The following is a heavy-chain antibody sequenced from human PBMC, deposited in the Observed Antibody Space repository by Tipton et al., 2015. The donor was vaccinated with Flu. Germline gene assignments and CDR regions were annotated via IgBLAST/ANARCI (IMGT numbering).Heavy chain of an antibody. D-gene: IGHD3-22*01. CDR2: IYYSGST. J-gene: IGHJ6*02. Sequence: TLSLTCTVSGGSISSSSYYWGWIRQPPGKGLEWIGSIYYSGSTYYNPSLKSRVTISVDTSKSQFSLKLSSVTAADTAVYYCARDGYYDSSGYPYYYYYGMDVWGQGTTVTVSS. CDR3: ARDGYYDSSGYPYYYYYGMDV. V-gene: IGHV4-39*07. CDR1: GGSISSSSYY.